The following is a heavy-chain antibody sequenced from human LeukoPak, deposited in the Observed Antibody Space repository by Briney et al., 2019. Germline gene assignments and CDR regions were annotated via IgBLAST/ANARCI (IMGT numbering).Heavy chain of an antibody. Sequence: PGGSLRLSCAASGFTFSSYAMHWVRQAPGKELEYVSAISSNGGSTYYANSVKGRFTISRDNSKNTLHLQMGSLRAEDMAVYYCARDLNPSRWGQGTLVTVSS. J-gene: IGHJ4*02. CDR3: ARDLNPSR. CDR1: GFTFSSYA. V-gene: IGHV3-64*01. CDR2: ISSNGGST. D-gene: IGHD2/OR15-2a*01.